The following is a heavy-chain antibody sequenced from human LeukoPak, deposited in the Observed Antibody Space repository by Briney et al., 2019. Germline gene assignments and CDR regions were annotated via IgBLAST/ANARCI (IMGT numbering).Heavy chain of an antibody. D-gene: IGHD3-10*01. CDR1: GFTFGTYG. J-gene: IGHJ4*02. Sequence: GGSLRLSCAASGFTFGTYGMSWVRQAPGKGLEWVSTFGGSGASVYYAASVKGRFTVSRDNSNNTLYLQMNSLRVEDTAVYYCAKSGPYYYDYWGQGTLVTVSS. CDR3: AKSGPYYYDY. CDR2: FGGSGASV. V-gene: IGHV3-23*01.